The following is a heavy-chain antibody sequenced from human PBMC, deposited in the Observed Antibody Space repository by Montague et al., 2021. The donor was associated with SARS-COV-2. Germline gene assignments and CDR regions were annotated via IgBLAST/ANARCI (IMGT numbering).Heavy chain of an antibody. CDR1: GESFSDHY. CDR2: INHTGST. CDR3: ARGRNEFYMIVVVMTGATYYMDI. Sequence: SETLSLTCAVYGESFSDHYWTWIRQPPGKGLEWIGEINHTGSTNYNPSLKSRVTISVDTSKNQFSLYLRSVTAADTAVYYCARGRNEFYMIVVVMTGATYYMDIGGKGTTVTVPS. V-gene: IGHV4-34*01. D-gene: IGHD3-22*01. J-gene: IGHJ6*03.